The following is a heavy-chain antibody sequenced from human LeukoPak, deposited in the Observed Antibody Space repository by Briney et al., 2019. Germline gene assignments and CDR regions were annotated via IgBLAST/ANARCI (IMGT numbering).Heavy chain of an antibody. D-gene: IGHD2-8*01. CDR3: ARDRIDIVLMEYAVTNNYYMDV. V-gene: IGHV3-7*01. CDR2: IKQDGSEK. CDR1: GFTFSSYW. J-gene: IGHJ6*03. Sequence: GGSLRLSCAASGFTFSSYWMSWVRQAPGEGLEWVANIKQDGSEKYYVDSVKGRFTISRDNAKSSLYLQMNSLRAEDTAVYYCARDRIDIVLMEYAVTNNYYMDVWGKGTTVTVSS.